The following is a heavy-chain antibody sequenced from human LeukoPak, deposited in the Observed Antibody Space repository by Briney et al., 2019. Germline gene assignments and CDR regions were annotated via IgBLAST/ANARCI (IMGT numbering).Heavy chain of an antibody. CDR3: ARSASGTGYTA. CDR1: GYTFTNDD. Sequence: GASVKVSCKASGYTFTNDDISWVRQATGQGLEWIGKMNPNSGNTGYAQKFQGRVTMIRSTSVSTVHMELNSLTSEDTAVYFCARSASGTGYTAWGQGTLVTVSS. V-gene: IGHV1-8*01. CDR2: MNPNSGNT. J-gene: IGHJ4*02. D-gene: IGHD3-9*01.